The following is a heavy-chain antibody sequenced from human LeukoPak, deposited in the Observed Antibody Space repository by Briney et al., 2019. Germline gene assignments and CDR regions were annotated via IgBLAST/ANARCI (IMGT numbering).Heavy chain of an antibody. V-gene: IGHV3-7*01. CDR3: ARLTLYYYDSSGYFDY. CDR2: IKQDGSEK. J-gene: IGHJ4*02. CDR1: GFTFSSYW. Sequence: GGSLRLSCAASGFTFSSYWMSWVRQAPGKGLEWVANIKQDGSEKYYVDSVKGRFTISRDNAKNSLYLQMNSLRAEDTAVYYCARLTLYYYDSSGYFDYWGQGTLVTVSS. D-gene: IGHD3-22*01.